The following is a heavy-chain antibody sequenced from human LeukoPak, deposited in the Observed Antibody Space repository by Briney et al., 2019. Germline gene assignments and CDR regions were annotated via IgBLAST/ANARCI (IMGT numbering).Heavy chain of an antibody. CDR2: INTIGTTI. Sequence: GGSLRLSCAASGFTFSNYYMSWIRQAPGKGLEWVSYINTIGTTIYYADSLKGRFTISRDNAKNSLPLQMDSLRAEDTAVYYCARGDFGRYAFDFWGQGTMVTVSS. J-gene: IGHJ3*01. V-gene: IGHV3-11*01. CDR3: ARGDFGRYAFDF. D-gene: IGHD2/OR15-2a*01. CDR1: GFTFSNYY.